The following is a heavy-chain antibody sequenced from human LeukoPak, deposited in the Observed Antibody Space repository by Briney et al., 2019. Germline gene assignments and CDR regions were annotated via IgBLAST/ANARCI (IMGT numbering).Heavy chain of an antibody. CDR1: GGSISSGGYY. D-gene: IGHD4-23*01. J-gene: IGHJ4*02. Sequence: SETLSLTCTVSGGSISSGGYYWSWIRQHPGKGLEWIGYIYYSGSTYYNPSLKSRVTISVDTSKNQFSLKLSSVTAADTAVYYWARGNYGGNSFHYWGQGTLVTVSS. CDR3: ARGNYGGNSFHY. CDR2: IYYSGST. V-gene: IGHV4-31*03.